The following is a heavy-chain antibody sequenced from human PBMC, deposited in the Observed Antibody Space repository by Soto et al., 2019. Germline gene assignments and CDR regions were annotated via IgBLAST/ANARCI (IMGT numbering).Heavy chain of an antibody. V-gene: IGHV5-51*01. CDR3: ARGYCSGGSCYWFDP. Sequence: GESLKISCKGSGYSFTSYWIGWVRQMPGKGLEWMGIIYPGDSDTRYSPSFQGQVTISADKSISTAYLQWSSLKASDTAMYYCARGYCSGGSCYWFDPWGQGTLVTVSS. CDR1: GYSFTSYW. J-gene: IGHJ5*02. CDR2: IYPGDSDT. D-gene: IGHD2-15*01.